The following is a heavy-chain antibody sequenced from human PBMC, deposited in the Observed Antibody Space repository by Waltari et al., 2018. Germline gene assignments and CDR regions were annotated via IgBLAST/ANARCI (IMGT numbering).Heavy chain of an antibody. CDR1: GGSISSGSYH. CDR3: ARGDCSGGSCYSLDY. D-gene: IGHD2-15*01. V-gene: IGHV4-61*02. J-gene: IGHJ4*02. CDR2: IYTSGST. Sequence: QVQLQESGPGLVKPSQTLSLTCTVSGGSISSGSYHWSWIRQPAGKGLEWIGRIYTSGSTNYNPSLKSRVTISVDTSKNQFSLKLSSVTAADTAVYYCARGDCSGGSCYSLDYWGQGTLVTVSS.